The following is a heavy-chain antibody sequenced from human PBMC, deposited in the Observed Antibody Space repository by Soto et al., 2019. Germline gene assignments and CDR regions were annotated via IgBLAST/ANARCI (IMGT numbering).Heavy chain of an antibody. CDR2: ISAYSGNT. D-gene: IGHD6-19*01. CDR3: AREVVRVAGTRWFDP. CDR1: GYTFSNYA. Sequence: ASVKVSCKASGYTFSNYAITWVRQAPGQGLEWLGWISAYSGNTNYAQKLQGRVTMTTDTSTSTAYMELRSLRSDDAAVYYCAREVVRVAGTRWFDPWGQGTLVTVSS. V-gene: IGHV1-18*01. J-gene: IGHJ5*02.